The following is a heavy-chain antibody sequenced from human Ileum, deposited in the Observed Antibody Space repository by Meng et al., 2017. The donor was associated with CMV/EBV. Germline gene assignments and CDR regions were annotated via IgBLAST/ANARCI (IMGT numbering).Heavy chain of an antibody. CDR3: ARGLFRYPAYFDL. V-gene: IGHV4-34*01. CDR1: GGSLRGHY. D-gene: IGHD3-16*02. CDR2: INHVGRT. Sequence: QVHLRQWGAGLLKPSETLSLTCAVYGGSLRGHYCNWIRQSPGNGLQWIAEINHVGRTNSNPSLASRVTISQDTSKNQCSLKLNSVTVADSAVYYCARGLFRYPAYFDLWGQGTLVTVSS. J-gene: IGHJ4*02.